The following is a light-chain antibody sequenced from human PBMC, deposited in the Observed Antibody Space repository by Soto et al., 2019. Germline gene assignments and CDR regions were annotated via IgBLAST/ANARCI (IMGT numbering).Light chain of an antibody. J-gene: IGLJ1*01. Sequence: QSVLTQPPSTSGTPGQRVSISCSGSSSNIGSSFVYWYQQLPGTAPKLLIYRNNQRPSGVPDRFSGSKSGTSASLVISGLRSEDEADYYCAAWDDSLTGYVVGTGTRSPS. CDR2: RNN. CDR1: SSNIGSSF. CDR3: AAWDDSLTGYV. V-gene: IGLV1-47*01.